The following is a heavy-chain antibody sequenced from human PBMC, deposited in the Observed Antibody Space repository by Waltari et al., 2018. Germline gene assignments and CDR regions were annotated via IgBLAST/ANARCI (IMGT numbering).Heavy chain of an antibody. V-gene: IGHV3-30-3*01. CDR3: ARIVGATSDDY. CDR2: ISYDGSNK. J-gene: IGHJ4*02. CDR1: GFTFSSYA. D-gene: IGHD1-26*01. Sequence: QVQLVESGGGVVQPGRSLRLSCAASGFTFSSYAMHWVRQAPGKGLEWMAVISYDGSNKYYADSVKGRFTISRDNSKNTLYLQMNSLRAEDTAVYYCARIVGATSDDYWGQGTLVTVSS.